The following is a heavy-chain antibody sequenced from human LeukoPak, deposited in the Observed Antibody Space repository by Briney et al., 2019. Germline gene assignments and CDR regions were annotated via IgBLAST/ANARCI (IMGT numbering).Heavy chain of an antibody. CDR3: ARLTGYSSESWFDP. J-gene: IGHJ5*02. D-gene: IGHD3-9*01. Sequence: PSETLSLTCTVSGGSISSGNYYWSWIRQPAGKGLEWIGRIYISGSTNYKSSLKSRVTISVDTSKNQFSLKLSSVTAADTAVYYCARLTGYSSESWFDPWGQGTLVTVSS. V-gene: IGHV4-61*02. CDR2: IYISGST. CDR1: GGSISSGNYY.